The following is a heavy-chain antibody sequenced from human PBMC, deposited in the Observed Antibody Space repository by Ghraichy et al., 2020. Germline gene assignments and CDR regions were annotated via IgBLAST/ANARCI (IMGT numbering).Heavy chain of an antibody. V-gene: IGHV3-30*18. CDR1: GFTFSSYG. Sequence: GGSLRLSCAASGFTFSSYGMHWVRQAPGKGLEWVAVISYDGSNKYYADSVKGRFTISRDNSKNTLYLQMNSLRAEDTAVYYCAKDANPGYCSGGSCYAFDIWGQGTMVTVSS. CDR2: ISYDGSNK. D-gene: IGHD2-15*01. CDR3: AKDANPGYCSGGSCYAFDI. J-gene: IGHJ3*02.